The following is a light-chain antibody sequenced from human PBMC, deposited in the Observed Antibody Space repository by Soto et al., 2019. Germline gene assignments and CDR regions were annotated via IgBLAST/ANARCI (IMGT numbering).Light chain of an antibody. Sequence: DIQMTQSPFSLSASVGDRVTITCRASESDSSRLAWYQQKPGKAPKLLISEASSVESGVPSRFSGSGSGTEFTLTISSLQPDDFATYYCQQYNYYRTFGQGTEVEMK. CDR1: ESDSSR. V-gene: IGKV1-5*03. J-gene: IGKJ1*01. CDR3: QQYNYYRT. CDR2: EAS.